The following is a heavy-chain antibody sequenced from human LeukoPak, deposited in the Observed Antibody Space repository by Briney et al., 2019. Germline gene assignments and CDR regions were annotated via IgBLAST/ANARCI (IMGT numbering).Heavy chain of an antibody. CDR1: GFTFSSYA. J-gene: IGHJ4*02. CDR2: ISGSGGST. CDR3: TRPSYDSSVSGVVY. D-gene: IGHD3-22*01. V-gene: IGHV3-23*01. Sequence: GGSLRLSCAASGFTFSSYAMSWVRQAPGKGVEWVSAISGSGGSTYYADSVKGRFTISRDNSKNTLYLQMNSLRAEDTAVYYCTRPSYDSSVSGVVYWGQGTLVTVSS.